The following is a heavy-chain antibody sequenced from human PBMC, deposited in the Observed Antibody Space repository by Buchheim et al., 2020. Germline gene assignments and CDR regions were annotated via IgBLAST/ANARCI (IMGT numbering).Heavy chain of an antibody. CDR1: GGSISSGSYS. D-gene: IGHD3-3*01. J-gene: IGHJ5*02. V-gene: IGHV4-61*02. CDR3: ARGFWRDGFDP. Sequence: QVQLQESGPGLLKPSQTLSLTCAVSGGSISSGSYSWNWIRQPAGKGLEWIGRIFSSGITNYNPSLTSRLTISVDTSKHQFSLTLSSLTAADTAVYYCARGFWRDGFDPWGQGTL. CDR2: IFSSGIT.